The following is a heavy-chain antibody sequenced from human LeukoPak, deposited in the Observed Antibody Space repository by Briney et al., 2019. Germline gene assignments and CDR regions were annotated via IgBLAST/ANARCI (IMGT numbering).Heavy chain of an antibody. D-gene: IGHD2-21*01. V-gene: IGHV4-39*07. CDR1: DGSISSSNYY. Sequence: SEPLSLTCSVTDGSISSSNYYWAWIRQPPGKGLEWIGNVFYSGRTYYNPSLKSRVTMSVDTSKNQFSLKLTTVTAADTAVYYCARDPFGAMVVIIGFDYWGQGILVTVSS. CDR3: ARDPFGAMVVIIGFDY. CDR2: VFYSGRT. J-gene: IGHJ4*02.